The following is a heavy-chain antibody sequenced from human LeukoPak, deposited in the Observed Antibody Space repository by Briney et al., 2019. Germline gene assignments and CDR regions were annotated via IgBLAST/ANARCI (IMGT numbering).Heavy chain of an antibody. CDR1: GYTFTSYY. CDR3: AREYDSSGSSPGWCYGMDV. J-gene: IGHJ6*02. CDR2: INPSGGST. V-gene: IGHV1-46*01. D-gene: IGHD3-22*01. Sequence: EASVKVSCKASGYTFTSYYMHWVRQAPGQGLEWMGIINPSGGSTSYAQKFQGRVTMTRDTSTSTVYMELSSLRSEDTAVYYCAREYDSSGSSPGWCYGMDVWGQGTTVTVSS.